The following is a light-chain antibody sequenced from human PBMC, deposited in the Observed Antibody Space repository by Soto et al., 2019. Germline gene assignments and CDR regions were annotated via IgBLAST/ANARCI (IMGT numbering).Light chain of an antibody. CDR2: DAS. CDR3: PQYHSYWT. CDR1: QNIRSR. V-gene: IGKV1-5*01. Sequence: DFQMTQSPSTLSASVGDRVTITCRASQNIRSRLAWFQQTPGKAPKLLIYDASSLESGVPQRFSGSGSGTAFTLTISRLPTDDFSTYYCPQYHSYWTFGQGTKVE. J-gene: IGKJ1*01.